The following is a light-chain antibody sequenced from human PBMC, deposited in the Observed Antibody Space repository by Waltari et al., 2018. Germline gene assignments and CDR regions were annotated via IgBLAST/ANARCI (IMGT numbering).Light chain of an antibody. CDR3: SSYTSSSTYVV. V-gene: IGLV2-14*03. CDR1: SSDVGDYNY. J-gene: IGLJ2*01. CDR2: DVS. Sequence: QSALTQPASVSGSPGQSITISCTGPSSDVGDYNYVSWYQRHPGKAPKLLIFDVSNRPSGVSNRFSGSKSGDTASLTISGLQAEDEADYYCSSYTSSSTYVVFGGGTKLTVL.